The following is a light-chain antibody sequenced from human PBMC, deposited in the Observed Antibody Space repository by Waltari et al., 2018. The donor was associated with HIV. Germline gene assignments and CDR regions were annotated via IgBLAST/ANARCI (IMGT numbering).Light chain of an antibody. Sequence: SYDLTQPPSVSVAPGQTATITCSGNKLGDRFAQWFHQKPGLSPILLIFEDTKRPSGIPERFSASTSANTSTLAISGAQPVDEADYYCCSYAGSYTYVVLGGGTKLTVL. J-gene: IGLJ2*01. V-gene: IGLV3-1*01. CDR1: KLGDRF. CDR3: CSYAGSYTYVV. CDR2: EDT.